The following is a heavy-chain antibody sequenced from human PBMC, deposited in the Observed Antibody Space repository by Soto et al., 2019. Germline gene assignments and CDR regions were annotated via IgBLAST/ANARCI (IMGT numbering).Heavy chain of an antibody. CDR1: GLTVSGNY. J-gene: IGHJ4*02. D-gene: IGHD3-22*01. CDR2: FYSDGST. Sequence: GGSLRLSCAASGLTVSGNYMSWVRQAPGKGLEWVSVFYSDGSTYYADFVKGRFTISRDNSKNTLYLQMNKLRVGDTAVYYCSTSDHFDSSGSDYWGQGTLVTVSS. V-gene: IGHV3-53*01. CDR3: STSDHFDSSGSDY.